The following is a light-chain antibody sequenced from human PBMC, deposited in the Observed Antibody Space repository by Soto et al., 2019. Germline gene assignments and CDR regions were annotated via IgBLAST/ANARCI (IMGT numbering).Light chain of an antibody. CDR3: CSYAGSSTFEV. V-gene: IGLV2-23*02. CDR1: SSDVGSYNL. J-gene: IGLJ3*02. Sequence: QSALTQPASVSGSPGQSITISCTGTSSDVGSYNLVSWYQQHPGKAPKLMIYEVSKRPPGVSNRFSGSKSGNTASLTMSGLQAEDEADYYCCSYAGSSTFEVFGGGTTLTVL. CDR2: EVS.